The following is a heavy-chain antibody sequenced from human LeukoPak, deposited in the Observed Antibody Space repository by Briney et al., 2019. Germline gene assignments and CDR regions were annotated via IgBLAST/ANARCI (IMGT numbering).Heavy chain of an antibody. J-gene: IGHJ4*02. D-gene: IGHD1-26*01. CDR2: IIPIFGTA. Sequence: ASVKVSCKASGYIFTEHHINWVRQSPGQGLEWMGGIIPIFGTANYAQKFQGRVTITADESTSTAYMELSSLRSEDTAVYYCARDRGGSYGFSDYWGQGTLVTVSS. CDR3: ARDRGGSYGFSDY. V-gene: IGHV1-69*13. CDR1: GYIFTEHH.